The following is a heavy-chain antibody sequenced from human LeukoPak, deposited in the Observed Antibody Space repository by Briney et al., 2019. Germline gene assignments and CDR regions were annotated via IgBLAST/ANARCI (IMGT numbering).Heavy chain of an antibody. CDR1: GFTFTGYY. V-gene: IGHV1-2*04. D-gene: IGHD6-13*01. Sequence: ASVKVSCKASGFTFTGYYMHWVRQAPGQGLEWMGWINPNSGGTNYAQKFQGWVTMTRDMSISTAYMELSRLRSDDTAVYYCARGEQLSAGMDVWGKGTTVTVSS. CDR3: ARGEQLSAGMDV. J-gene: IGHJ6*04. CDR2: INPNSGGT.